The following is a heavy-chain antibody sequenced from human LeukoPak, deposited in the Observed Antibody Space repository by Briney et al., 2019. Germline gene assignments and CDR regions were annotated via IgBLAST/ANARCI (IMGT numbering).Heavy chain of an antibody. CDR3: ARDRVLRFLDWSYDAFDM. V-gene: IGHV3-74*01. CDR1: GFTFSRYW. D-gene: IGHD3-9*01. CDR2: INSDGSST. Sequence: GGSLRLSCAASGFTFSRYWMHWVRQVPGKGPVWVSRINSDGSSTSYADSVKGRFGISRDNAKNTLYLQMNSLRAEDTAVYYCARDRVLRFLDWSYDAFDMWGQGTMVTVSS. J-gene: IGHJ3*02.